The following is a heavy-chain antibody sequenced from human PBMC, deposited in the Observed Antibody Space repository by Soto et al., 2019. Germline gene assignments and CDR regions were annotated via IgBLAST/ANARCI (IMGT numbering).Heavy chain of an antibody. CDR2: IKQDESEK. CDR3: AREQYYDFWSGYYSYYMDV. Sequence: GGSLRLSCAASGFTFSSYWMSWARQAPGKGLEWVANIKQDESEKYYLDFVKGRFTISRDNAKNSLFLQMNSLRAEDTAVYYCAREQYYDFWSGYYSYYMDVWGKGTTVTVSS. D-gene: IGHD3-3*01. V-gene: IGHV3-7*01. J-gene: IGHJ6*03. CDR1: GFTFSSYW.